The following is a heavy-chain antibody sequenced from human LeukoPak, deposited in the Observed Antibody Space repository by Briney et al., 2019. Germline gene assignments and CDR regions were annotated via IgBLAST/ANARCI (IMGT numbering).Heavy chain of an antibody. CDR3: ARDVGSGTYMFDF. V-gene: IGHV1-46*01. J-gene: IGHJ4*02. CDR1: GYTFTSYY. Sequence: WASVKVSCKASGYTFTSYYMHWVRQAPGQGLEWMGTINPGRDSTSYAQKFQGRVIMTRDTSTSTVDMDLSSLRSDDTAVYYCARDVGSGTYMFDFWGQGTLVTVSS. D-gene: IGHD6-19*01. CDR2: INPGRDST.